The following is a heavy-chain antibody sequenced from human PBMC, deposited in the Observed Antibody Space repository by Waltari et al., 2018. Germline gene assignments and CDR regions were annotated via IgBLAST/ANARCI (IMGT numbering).Heavy chain of an antibody. CDR3: ARGDYGMDV. CDR2: ISNDGSSI. J-gene: IGHJ6*02. Sequence: QIQLVGAGGWGVCPGGYLRHPCAASASPFSGYNMYWVRQAPGKGLEWVTLISNDGSSIHYADSVKARFFISRDNSKNALYLQLNSLRTDDTAVYYCARGDYGMDVWGQGTTVTVSS. CDR1: ASPFSGYN. V-gene: IGHV3-30*04.